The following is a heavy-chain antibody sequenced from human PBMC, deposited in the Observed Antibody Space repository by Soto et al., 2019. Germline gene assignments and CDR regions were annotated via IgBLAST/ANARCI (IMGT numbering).Heavy chain of an antibody. CDR2: ISSSSSYI. J-gene: IGHJ4*02. V-gene: IGHV3-21*01. CDR1: GFTFSSYS. Sequence: GGSLRLSCAASGFTFSSYSMNWVRQAPGKGLEWVSSISSSSSYIYYADSVKGRFTISRDNAKNSLYLQMNSLRAEDTAVYYCARVERDCSSTRCYHGGPIDYWGQGTLVTVSS. D-gene: IGHD2-2*01. CDR3: ARVERDCSSTRCYHGGPIDY.